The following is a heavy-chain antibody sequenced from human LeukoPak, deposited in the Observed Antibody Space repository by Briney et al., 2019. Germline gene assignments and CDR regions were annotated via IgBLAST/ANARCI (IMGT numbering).Heavy chain of an antibody. CDR1: GFTFSSYA. J-gene: IGHJ4*02. CDR3: AKVYYDSSGYSFMLVSINY. CDR2: ISGSGGST. V-gene: IGHV3-23*01. D-gene: IGHD3-22*01. Sequence: GGSLRLSCAASGFTFSSYAMSWVRQAPGKGLEWVSAISGSGGSTYYADSVKGRFTISRDDSKNTLYLQMNSLRAEDTAVYYCAKVYYDSSGYSFMLVSINYWAQGPLVTVPS.